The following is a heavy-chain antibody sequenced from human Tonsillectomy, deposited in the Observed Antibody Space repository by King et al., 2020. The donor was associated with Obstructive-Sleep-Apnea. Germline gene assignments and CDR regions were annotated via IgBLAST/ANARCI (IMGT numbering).Heavy chain of an antibody. CDR1: GFTVSSNY. V-gene: IGHV3-66*01. CDR3: ARDRYYDGTGSYYNGYYYGMDV. CDR2: IYSGGST. J-gene: IGHJ6*02. Sequence: VQLVESGGGLVQPGGSLRLSCAASGFTVSSNYMSWFRQAPGKGLEWVSVIYSGGSTYYADSVKGRFTISRDNSKNTLYLQMNSLRAEDTAVYYCARDRYYDGTGSYYNGYYYGMDVWGQGTTVTVSS. D-gene: IGHD3-10*01.